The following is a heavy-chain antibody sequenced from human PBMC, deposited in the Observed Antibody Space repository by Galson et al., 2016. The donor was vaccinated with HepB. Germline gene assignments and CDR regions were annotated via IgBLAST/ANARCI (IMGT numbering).Heavy chain of an antibody. V-gene: IGHV3-23*01. D-gene: IGHD3-10*01. CDR2: ISGSGGST. Sequence: SLRLSCAASGFTFSSYTMSWVRQAPGRGLVWVSLISGSGGSTHYADAVKDRFTISRDNSKTTRYLKMNSLRAEDTAVYYCAKVVGRFGTGGDAFDIWGQGTMVTVSS. J-gene: IGHJ3*02. CDR1: GFTFSSYT. CDR3: AKVVGRFGTGGDAFDI.